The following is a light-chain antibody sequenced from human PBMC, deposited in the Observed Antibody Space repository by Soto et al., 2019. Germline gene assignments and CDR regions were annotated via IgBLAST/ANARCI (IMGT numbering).Light chain of an antibody. Sequence: IQMTQSPSSLSASVGDSVTITCRASQDIRNDLAWYQHKPGMVPKRQIHTASTLQSWVPARFSGSGSGTEFTLTISSLQPEDFANYYCLQQNTLPYTFGQGTKLEIK. CDR1: QDIRND. CDR2: TAS. J-gene: IGKJ2*01. V-gene: IGKV1-17*01. CDR3: LQQNTLPYT.